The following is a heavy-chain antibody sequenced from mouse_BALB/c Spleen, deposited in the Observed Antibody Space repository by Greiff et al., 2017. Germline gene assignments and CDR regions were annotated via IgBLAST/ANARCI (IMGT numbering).Heavy chain of an antibody. CDR1: GYTFTDYE. Sequence: QVQLKQSGAELVRPGASVTLSCKASGYTFTDYEMHWVKQTPVHGLEWIGAIDPETGGTAYNQKFKGKATLTADKSSSTAYMELRSLTSEDSAVYYCTRSWLRRGEYYFDYWGQGTTLTVSS. J-gene: IGHJ2*01. D-gene: IGHD2-2*01. CDR2: IDPETGGT. V-gene: IGHV1-15*01. CDR3: TRSWLRRGEYYFDY.